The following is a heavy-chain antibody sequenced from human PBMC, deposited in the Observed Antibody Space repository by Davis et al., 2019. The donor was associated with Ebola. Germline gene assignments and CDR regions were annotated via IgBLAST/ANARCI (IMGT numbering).Heavy chain of an antibody. D-gene: IGHD3-22*01. CDR1: GYSFTSYW. V-gene: IGHV5-10-1*01. CDR2: IDPSDSYT. CDR3: ARRGYYYDSSGYYSGAFDI. Sequence: KVSCKGSGYSFTSYWISWVRQMPGKGLEWMGWIDPSDSYTNYSPSFQGHVTISADKSISTAYLQWSSLKASDTAMYYCARRGYYYDSSGYYSGAFDIWGQGTMVTVSS. J-gene: IGHJ3*02.